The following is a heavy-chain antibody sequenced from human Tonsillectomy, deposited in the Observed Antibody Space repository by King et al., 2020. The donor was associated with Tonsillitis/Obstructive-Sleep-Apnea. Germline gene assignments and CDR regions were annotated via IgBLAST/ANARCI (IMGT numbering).Heavy chain of an antibody. D-gene: IGHD1-26*01. V-gene: IGHV3-13*04. CDR1: GFTFSSYD. Sequence: VQLVESGGGLVQPGGSLRLSCAASGFTFSSYDMHWVRQATGNGLEWVSGIGTAGDTYYPGSVKGRFSISRENAKNSLYLQMNSLRAGDTAVYYCARGSYSGSYFYFQHWGQGTLVTVSS. J-gene: IGHJ1*01. CDR3: ARGSYSGSYFYFQH. CDR2: IGTAGDT.